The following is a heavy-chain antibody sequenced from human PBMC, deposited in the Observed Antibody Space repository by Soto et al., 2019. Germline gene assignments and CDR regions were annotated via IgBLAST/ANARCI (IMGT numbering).Heavy chain of an antibody. CDR1: GFTFSSYG. CDR3: ARETVGATGYYYYGMDV. D-gene: IGHD1-26*01. J-gene: IGHJ6*02. Sequence: LRLSCAASGFTFSSYGMHWVRQAPGKGLEWVAVIWYDGSNKYYADSVKGRFTISRDNSKNTLYLQMNSLRAEDTAVYYCARETVGATGYYYYGMDVWGQGTTVTVSS. CDR2: IWYDGSNK. V-gene: IGHV3-33*01.